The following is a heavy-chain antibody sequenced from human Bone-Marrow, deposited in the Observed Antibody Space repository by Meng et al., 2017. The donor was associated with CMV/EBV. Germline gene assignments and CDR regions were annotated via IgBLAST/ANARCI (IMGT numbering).Heavy chain of an antibody. CDR3: ASLAAAGANWFDP. CDR2: IIPIFGTA. D-gene: IGHD6-13*01. CDR1: GGTFSSYT. V-gene: IGHV1-69*05. Sequence: SVKVSCKASGGTFSSYTISWVRQAPGQGLEWMGRIIPIFGTANYAQKFQGRVTITTDESTSTAYMELSSLRSEDTAVYYCASLAAAGANWFDPWGQGTLVTVSS. J-gene: IGHJ5*02.